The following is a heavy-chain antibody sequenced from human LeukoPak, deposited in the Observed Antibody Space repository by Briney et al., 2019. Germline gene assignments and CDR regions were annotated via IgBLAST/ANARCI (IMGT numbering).Heavy chain of an antibody. CDR1: GFTSIAYA. CDR2: ISGGGVTT. D-gene: IGHD3-16*01. J-gene: IGHJ6*02. V-gene: IGHV3-23*01. Sequence: GGSLRLSCVGSGFTSIAYALTWARQAPGKGLEWVSGISGGGVTTYYADSVKGRFSISRDNSKNTLYLQMNSLRADDTAIYYCARNQQLGGHSYYYYGMDVWGQGTTVTVSS. CDR3: ARNQQLGGHSYYYYGMDV.